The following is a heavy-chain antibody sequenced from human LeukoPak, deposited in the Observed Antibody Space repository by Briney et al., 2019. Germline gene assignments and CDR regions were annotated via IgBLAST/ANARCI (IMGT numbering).Heavy chain of an antibody. CDR2: IIPIFGTA. CDR1: GGTFSSYA. Sequence: SVKVSCKASGGTFSSYAISWVRQAPGQGLEWMGGIIPIFGTANYAQKFQGRVTITADESTSTAYMELSSLRSEDTAVYYCARGSGYSYGYLSDAFDIWGQGTMVTVSS. J-gene: IGHJ3*02. V-gene: IGHV1-69*13. CDR3: ARGSGYSYGYLSDAFDI. D-gene: IGHD5-18*01.